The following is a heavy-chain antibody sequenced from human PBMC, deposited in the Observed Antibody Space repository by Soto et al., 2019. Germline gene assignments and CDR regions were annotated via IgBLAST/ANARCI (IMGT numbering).Heavy chain of an antibody. CDR3: AGGSSWTRVDY. D-gene: IGHD6-13*01. J-gene: IGHJ4*02. V-gene: IGHV3-23*01. CDR2: ISGSGGST. Sequence: VGSLRLSCAASGFTFSSYAMSWVRQAPVKVLEWVSAISGSGGSTYYADSVKGRFTISRDNSKSTLYLQMNSLRVEDTAVYYCAGGSSWTRVDYWGQGTLVTVSS. CDR1: GFTFSSYA.